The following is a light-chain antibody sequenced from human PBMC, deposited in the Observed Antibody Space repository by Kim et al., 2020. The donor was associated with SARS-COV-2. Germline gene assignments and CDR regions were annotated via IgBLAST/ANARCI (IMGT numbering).Light chain of an antibody. V-gene: IGLV4-69*01. CDR1: SGHSSYA. CDR3: QTWGTGLGV. Sequence: SVKLTCPLSSGHSSYAIAWHQQQPEKGPRYLMKLNSDGSHSKGDGIPARFSGSSSGAERYLTISSLQSEDEADYYCQTWGTGLGVFGTGTKVTVL. J-gene: IGLJ1*01. CDR2: LNSDGSH.